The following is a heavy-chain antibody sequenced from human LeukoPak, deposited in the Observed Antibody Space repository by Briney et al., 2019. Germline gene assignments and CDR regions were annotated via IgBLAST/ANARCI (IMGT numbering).Heavy chain of an antibody. V-gene: IGHV3-33*01. J-gene: IGHJ4*02. CDR2: IWYDGSNK. Sequence: GGSLRLSCAASGFTFSSYGMHWVRQAPGKGLEGVAVIWYDGSNKYYADSVKGRFTISRDNSKNTLYLQMNSLRAEDTAVYYCARDSDKGTDYWGQGTLVTVSS. CDR1: GFTFSSYG. CDR3: ARDSDKGTDY. D-gene: IGHD2-15*01.